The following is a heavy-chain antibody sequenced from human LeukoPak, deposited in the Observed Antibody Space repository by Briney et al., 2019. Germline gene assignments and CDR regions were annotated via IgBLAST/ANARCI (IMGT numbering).Heavy chain of an antibody. Sequence: ASVKVSCKASGYTFTSYAMHWVRQAPGQRLEWMGWINAGNGNTKYSQKFQGRVTITRDTSASTAYMELRSLRSDDTAVYYCARVWSDFATYYGDSYNWFDPWGQGTLVTVSS. D-gene: IGHD4-17*01. CDR3: ARVWSDFATYYGDSYNWFDP. J-gene: IGHJ5*02. CDR1: GYTFTSYA. CDR2: INAGNGNT. V-gene: IGHV1-3*01.